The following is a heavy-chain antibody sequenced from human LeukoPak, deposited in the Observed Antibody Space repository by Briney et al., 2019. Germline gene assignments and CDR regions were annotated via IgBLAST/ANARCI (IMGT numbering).Heavy chain of an antibody. Sequence: SETLSLTCAVYGGSFSGYYWSWIRQPPGQGLEWIGEINHSGSTNYNPSLKSRVTISVDTSKNQFSLKLSSATAADTAVYYCARGPTPPAFDIWGQGTMVTVSS. CDR1: GGSFSGYY. J-gene: IGHJ3*02. CDR3: ARGPTPPAFDI. CDR2: INHSGST. V-gene: IGHV4-34*01.